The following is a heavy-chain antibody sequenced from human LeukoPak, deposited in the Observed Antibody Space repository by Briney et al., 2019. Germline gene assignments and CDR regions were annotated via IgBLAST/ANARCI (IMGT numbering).Heavy chain of an antibody. CDR2: INHSGST. V-gene: IGHV4-34*01. CDR3: ARALRPYYYYYMDV. CDR1: GGSFSGYY. J-gene: IGHJ6*03. D-gene: IGHD5/OR15-5a*01. Sequence: PSETLSLTCAVYGGSFSGYYWSWIRQPPGKGLEWIGEINHSGSTNYNPSLKSRVTISVDTSKNQFSLKLSSVTAADTAVYYCARALRPYYYYYMDVWGKRTTVTVSS.